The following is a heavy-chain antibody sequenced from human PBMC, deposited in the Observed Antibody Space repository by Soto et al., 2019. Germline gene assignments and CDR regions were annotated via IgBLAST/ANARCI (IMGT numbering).Heavy chain of an antibody. CDR1: GFTFSTYG. CDR2: ISNDGSNK. V-gene: IGHV3-30*18. CDR3: AKDGAYSMRAFGL. D-gene: IGHD3-16*01. J-gene: IGHJ3*01. Sequence: GGSLRLSCAASGFTFSTYGMHWVRQAPGKGLEWVALISNDGSNKYYADSVKGRFTISRDNSKNTLYLQMNSLRAEDTAVYYCAKDGAYSMRAFGLWGQGTLVTVSS.